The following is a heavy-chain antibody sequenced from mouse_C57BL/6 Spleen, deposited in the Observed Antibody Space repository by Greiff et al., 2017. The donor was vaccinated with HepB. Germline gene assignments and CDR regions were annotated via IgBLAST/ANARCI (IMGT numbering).Heavy chain of an antibody. J-gene: IGHJ1*03. CDR3: ARYGTEGYFDV. D-gene: IGHD2-1*01. CDR2: IDPSDSYT. Sequence: QVQLQQPGAELVKPGASVKLSCKASGYTFTSYWMQWVKQRPGQGLEWIGEIDPSDSYTNYNQKFKGKATLTVDTSSSTAYMQLSSLTSEDSAVYYCARYGTEGYFDVWGTGTTVTVSS. CDR1: GYTFTSYW. V-gene: IGHV1-50*01.